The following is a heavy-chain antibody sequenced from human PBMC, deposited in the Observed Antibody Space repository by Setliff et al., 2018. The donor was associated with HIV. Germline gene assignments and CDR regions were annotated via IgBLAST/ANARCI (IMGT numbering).Heavy chain of an antibody. CDR1: GGSISTYY. CDR2: IYFTGSS. CDR3: ARVQMAYAAFDV. Sequence: SETLSLTCTVSGGSISTYYWSWIRQPPGKGLEWIGSIYFTGSSDNNPSLQSRVTLSVDTSKHQFSLKRSSVTAADTAVYYCARVQMAYAAFDVWGQGTMVTVSS. V-gene: IGHV4-59*01. J-gene: IGHJ3*01. D-gene: IGHD4-17*01.